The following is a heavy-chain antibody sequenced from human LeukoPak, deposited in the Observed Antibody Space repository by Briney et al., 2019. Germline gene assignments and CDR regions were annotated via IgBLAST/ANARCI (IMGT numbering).Heavy chain of an antibody. CDR2: INHSGST. D-gene: IGHD5-18*01. Sequence: KASETLSLTCAVYGRSFSGYYWSWIRQPPGKGLEWIGEINHSGSTNYNPSLKSRVTISVDTSKNQFSLKLSSVTAADTAVYYCARGYSYGYFYWGQGTLVTVSS. J-gene: IGHJ4*02. CDR3: ARGYSYGYFY. CDR1: GRSFSGYY. V-gene: IGHV4-34*01.